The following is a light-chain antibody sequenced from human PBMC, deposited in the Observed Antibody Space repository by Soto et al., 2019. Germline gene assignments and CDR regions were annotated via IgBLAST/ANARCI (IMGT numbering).Light chain of an antibody. Sequence: QSVLTQPRSVSGSPGQSVTISCTGTSSDVGAYNSVSWYQHHPGKSPKVMIYDVTKRPSGVPDRFSGSKSGNTASLTISGLQAEDEGDYFCCSYAGSYTYVVFGGGTKVTVL. V-gene: IGLV2-11*01. CDR3: CSYAGSYTYVV. J-gene: IGLJ2*01. CDR1: SSDVGAYNS. CDR2: DVT.